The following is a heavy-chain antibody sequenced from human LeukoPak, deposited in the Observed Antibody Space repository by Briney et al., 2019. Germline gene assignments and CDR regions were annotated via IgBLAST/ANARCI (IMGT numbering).Heavy chain of an antibody. CDR3: ARAGSGVSSRWAYNWFDP. CDR1: GGTFTSYA. Sequence: GASVKVSCKASGGTFTSYAMNWVRQAPGQGLEWMGWINTNTGNPTYAQGFTGRFVFSLDTSVSTAYLQISSLKAEDTAVYYCARAGSGVSSRWAYNWFDPWGQGTLVTVSS. CDR2: INTNTGNP. J-gene: IGHJ5*02. V-gene: IGHV7-4-1*02. D-gene: IGHD6-13*01.